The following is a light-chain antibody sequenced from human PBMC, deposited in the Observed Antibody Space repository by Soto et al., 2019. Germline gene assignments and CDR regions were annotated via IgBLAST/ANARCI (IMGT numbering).Light chain of an antibody. J-gene: IGLJ2*01. CDR2: GVS. V-gene: IGLV2-14*01. Sequence: QSALTQPASVSGSPGPSITISCTGTSSDVGDYNYVSWYQQHPGKAPKLIIYGVSNRPSGISNRFSGSKSGNTASLTISGLQAEDEADYYCSSYTSTNTLVFGGGTKVTVL. CDR3: SSYTSTNTLV. CDR1: SSDVGDYNY.